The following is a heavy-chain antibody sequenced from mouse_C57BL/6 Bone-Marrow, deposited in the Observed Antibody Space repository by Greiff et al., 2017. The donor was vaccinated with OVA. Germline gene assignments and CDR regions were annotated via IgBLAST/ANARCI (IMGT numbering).Heavy chain of an antibody. CDR3: TKPGGYYGFDY. Sequence: VQLQQSGPELVKPGASVKMSCKASGYTFTDYNMHWVKQSHGKSLEWIGYINPNNGGTSYNQKFKGKATLTVNKSSSTAYMELRSLTSEDSADYCSTKPGGYYGFDYWGQGTTLTVSS. V-gene: IGHV1-22*01. D-gene: IGHD2-3*01. CDR1: GYTFTDYN. CDR2: INPNNGGT. J-gene: IGHJ2*01.